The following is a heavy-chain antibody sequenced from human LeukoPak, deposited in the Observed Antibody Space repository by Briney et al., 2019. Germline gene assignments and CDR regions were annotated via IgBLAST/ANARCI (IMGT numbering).Heavy chain of an antibody. CDR1: GFTFSDYY. CDR2: ISSSGSTI. D-gene: IGHD6-19*01. V-gene: IGHV3-11*01. J-gene: IGHJ4*02. Sequence: GGSLRLSCAASGFTFSDYYVSWIRQAPGKGLEWVSYISSSGSTIYYADSVKGRFTISRDNAKNSLYLQMNSLRAEDTAVYYCARVSSRYSSGWLSLDYWGQGTLVTVSS. CDR3: ARVSSRYSSGWLSLDY.